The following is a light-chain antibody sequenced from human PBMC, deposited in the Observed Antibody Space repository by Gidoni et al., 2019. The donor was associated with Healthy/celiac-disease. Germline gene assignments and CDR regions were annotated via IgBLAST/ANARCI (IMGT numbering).Light chain of an antibody. Sequence: FQMTQPPSTLSASVGDRVTTTCRASQSISSWLAWYQQKPGKAPKLLIYKASSLESGVPSRFSGSGSGTEFTLTISSLQPDDFATYYCQQYNSYSWTFGQGTKVEIK. J-gene: IGKJ1*01. CDR3: QQYNSYSWT. CDR2: KAS. CDR1: QSISSW. V-gene: IGKV1-5*03.